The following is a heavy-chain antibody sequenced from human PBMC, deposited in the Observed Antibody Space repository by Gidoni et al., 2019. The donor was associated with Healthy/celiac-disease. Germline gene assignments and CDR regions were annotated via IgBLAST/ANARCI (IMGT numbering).Heavy chain of an antibody. V-gene: IGHV3-30*18. J-gene: IGHJ2*01. CDR2: ISYDGSNK. CDR1: GFTFSSYG. Sequence: VVQPGRSLRLSCAASGFTFSSYGMHWVRQVPGKGLEWVAVISYDGSNKYYADSVKGRFTISRDNSKNTLYLQMNSLRAEDTAVYYCAKDQGTTVTYWYFDLWGRGTLVTVSS. CDR3: AKDQGTTVTYWYFDL. D-gene: IGHD4-17*01.